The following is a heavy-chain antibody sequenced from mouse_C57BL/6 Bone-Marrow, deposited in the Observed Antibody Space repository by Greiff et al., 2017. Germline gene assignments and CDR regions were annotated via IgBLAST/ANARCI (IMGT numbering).Heavy chain of an antibody. J-gene: IGHJ2*01. CDR2: IYPGDGDT. D-gene: IGHD2-14*01. V-gene: IGHV1-80*01. Sequence: VQLQQSGAELVKPGASVKISCKASGYAFSSYWMNWVKQRPGKGLEWIGQIYPGDGDTNYNGKFKGKATLTVDTSSSTAYMELNSLTSEDSAVYYCARYDGYRYYFDYWGQGTTLTVSS. CDR3: ARYDGYRYYFDY. CDR1: GYAFSSYW.